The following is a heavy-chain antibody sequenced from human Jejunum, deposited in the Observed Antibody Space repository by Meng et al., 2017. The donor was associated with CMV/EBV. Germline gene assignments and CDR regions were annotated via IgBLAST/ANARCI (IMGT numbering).Heavy chain of an antibody. CDR2: INSHSGAT. V-gene: IGHV1-2*02. Sequence: CKASGDTPTADFMCWVRQAPGQGLEWMGWINSHSGATQYAQKFQGRVTMTRDTSISTVYMDLSSLRSDDTADYYCLTYTSSSHSFGPWGQGTLVTVSS. CDR1: GDTPTADF. J-gene: IGHJ5*02. CDR3: LTYTSSSHSFGP. D-gene: IGHD6-6*01.